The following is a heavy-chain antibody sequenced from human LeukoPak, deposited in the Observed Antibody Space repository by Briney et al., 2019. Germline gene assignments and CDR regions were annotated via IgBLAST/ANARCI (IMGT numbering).Heavy chain of an antibody. J-gene: IGHJ5*02. CDR2: MNPNSGNT. D-gene: IGHD6-13*01. CDR1: GYTFTSYD. V-gene: IGHV1-8*01. Sequence: ASVKVSCKASGYTFTSYDINWVRQATGQGLEWMGWMNPNSGNTGYAQKFQGRVTMTRNTSISTAYIELSSLRSEDTAVYYCARGLGFGGIAAAGDNWFDPWGQGTLVTVSS. CDR3: ARGLGFGGIAAAGDNWFDP.